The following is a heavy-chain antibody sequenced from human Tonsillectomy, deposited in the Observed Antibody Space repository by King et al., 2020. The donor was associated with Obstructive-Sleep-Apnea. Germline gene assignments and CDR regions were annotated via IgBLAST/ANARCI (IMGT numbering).Heavy chain of an antibody. CDR2: ISYDGSNK. CDR3: ASGHTLHNLLYFQH. J-gene: IGHJ1*01. D-gene: IGHD1-14*01. V-gene: IGHV3-30*04. Sequence: VQLVESGGGVVQPGRSLRHSCAASGFTFSSYAMHWVRQAPGKGLEWVAVISYDGSNKYYAGSVKGRFTISRDNSKNTLYLQMNSLRAEDTAVFYCASGHTLHNLLYFQHSGRGTLFTVSS. CDR1: GFTFSSYA.